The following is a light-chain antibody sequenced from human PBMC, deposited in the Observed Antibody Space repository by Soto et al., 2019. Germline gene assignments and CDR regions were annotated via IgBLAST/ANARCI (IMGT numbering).Light chain of an antibody. CDR2: DTS. Sequence: DIQMTQSPSYLSASVGDRITITCHSSQFIGNYLNWYQQKPGKAPKLLIFDTSNLHTGIPSKFSGSGFGTVFTLTINIVQPDDCAIYFCQQYNSFPLTFGGGTKVDIK. CDR3: QQYNSFPLT. V-gene: IGKV1-33*01. J-gene: IGKJ4*01. CDR1: QFIGNY.